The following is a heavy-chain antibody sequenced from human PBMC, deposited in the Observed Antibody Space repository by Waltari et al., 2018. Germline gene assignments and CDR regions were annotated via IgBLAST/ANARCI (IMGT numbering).Heavy chain of an antibody. CDR2: LYYGGDT. Sequence: QLLLQESGPGLVRPSQTLSLTCTVSGGSVSSTSFYWAWVRQPPGKGLEWMGTLYYGGDTYYNPSLKSRITLSVDTSKNQFSLDLMSVTAADTGMYYCARQGFYGSAKHFDDWGQGTVVAVSS. J-gene: IGHJ4*02. CDR3: ARQGFYGSAKHFDD. D-gene: IGHD3-10*01. CDR1: GGSVSSTSFY. V-gene: IGHV4-39*01.